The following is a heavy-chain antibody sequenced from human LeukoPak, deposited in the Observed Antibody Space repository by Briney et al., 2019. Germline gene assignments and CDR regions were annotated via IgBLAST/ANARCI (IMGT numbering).Heavy chain of an antibody. J-gene: IGHJ6*02. V-gene: IGHV4-59*01. CDR2: IYYSGST. CDR1: GGSISSYY. D-gene: IGHD2-2*01. CDR3: ARDSPLLRNVVVPALWGYYYYGMDV. Sequence: SETLSLTCTVSGGSISSYYWSWIRQPPGKGLEWIGYIYYSGSTNYNPSLKSRVTISVDTSKDQFSLKLSSVTAADTAVYYCARDSPLLRNVVVPALWGYYYYGMDVWGQGTTVTVSS.